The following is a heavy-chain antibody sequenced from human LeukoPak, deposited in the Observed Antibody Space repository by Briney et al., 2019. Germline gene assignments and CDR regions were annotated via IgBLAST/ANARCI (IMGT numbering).Heavy chain of an antibody. CDR1: GGTFSSYA. D-gene: IGHD3-22*01. CDR3: AYYYDSSGYGSILVY. Sequence: SVKVSCKASGGTFSSYAISWVRQAPGQGLEWMGRIIPILGIANYAQKFQGRVTITADKSTSTAYMELSSLRSEDTAVYYCAYYYDSSGYGSILVYWGQGTLVTVSS. J-gene: IGHJ4*02. V-gene: IGHV1-69*04. CDR2: IIPILGIA.